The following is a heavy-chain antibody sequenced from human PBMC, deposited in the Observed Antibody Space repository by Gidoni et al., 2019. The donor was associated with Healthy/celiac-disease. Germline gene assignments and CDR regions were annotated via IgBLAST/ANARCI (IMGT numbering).Heavy chain of an antibody. D-gene: IGHD3-10*01. J-gene: IGHJ5*02. Sequence: QVQLQQWGAGLLKPSETLSLTCAVYGGSFSGYYWSWIRQPPGKGLEWIGEINHSGSTNYNPSLRSRVTISVDTSKNQFSLKLSSVTAADTAVYYCARGGGLLWFGEIWFDPWGQGTLVTVSS. CDR2: INHSGST. CDR1: GGSFSGYY. CDR3: ARGGGLLWFGEIWFDP. V-gene: IGHV4-34*01.